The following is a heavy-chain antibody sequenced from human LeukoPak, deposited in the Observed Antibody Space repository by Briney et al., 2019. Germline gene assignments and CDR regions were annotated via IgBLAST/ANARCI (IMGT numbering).Heavy chain of an antibody. CDR1: GYTFTSYG. D-gene: IGHD6-6*01. J-gene: IGHJ5*02. V-gene: IGHV1-18*01. CDR2: ISTYNGNT. CDR3: ARHGSSSSTWFDP. Sequence: GASVKVSCKASGYTFTSYGISWVRQAPGQGLEWMGWISTYNGNTIYARKLQGRVTMTTDTSTTTAYMELRSLRSDDTAVYYCARHGSSSSTWFDPWGQGTLVTVSS.